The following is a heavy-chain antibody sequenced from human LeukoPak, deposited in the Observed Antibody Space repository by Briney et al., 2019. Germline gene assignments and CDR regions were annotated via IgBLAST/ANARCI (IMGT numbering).Heavy chain of an antibody. CDR1: GGTFSSYA. V-gene: IGHV1-69*01. CDR3: ARGTLEYSSSSGFDY. D-gene: IGHD6-6*01. CDR2: IIPIFGTA. Sequence: GSSVKVSCKASGGTFSSYAISWVRQALGQGLEWMGGIIPIFGTANYAQKFQGRVTITADESTSTAYMELSSLRSEDTAVYYCARGTLEYSSSSGFDYWGQGTLVTVSS. J-gene: IGHJ4*02.